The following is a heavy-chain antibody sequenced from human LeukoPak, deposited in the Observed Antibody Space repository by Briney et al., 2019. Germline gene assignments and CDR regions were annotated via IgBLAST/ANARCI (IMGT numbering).Heavy chain of an antibody. CDR3: ARAQGRRLRYLDW. CDR2: IYYSGST. D-gene: IGHD3-9*01. Sequence: SETLSLTCTVSGGSISRSSYYWGWIRQPPGKGLEWIGSIYYSGSTYYNPSLKSRVTISVDTSKNQFSLKLSSVTAADTAVYYCARAQGRRLRYLDWWGQGTLVTVSS. CDR1: GGSISRSSYY. J-gene: IGHJ4*02. V-gene: IGHV4-39*01.